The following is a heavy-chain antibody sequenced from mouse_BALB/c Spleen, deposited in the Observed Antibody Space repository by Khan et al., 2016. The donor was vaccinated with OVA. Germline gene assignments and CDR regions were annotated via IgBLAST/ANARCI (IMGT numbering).Heavy chain of an antibody. Sequence: VQLKQSGPGLVKPSQSLSLTCTVTGYSITTDYAWNWIRQFPGNKLEWMGYISYSGNTKYNPSLKSRISITRDTSKNQFFLQLKSVTTEDTARYYCARIYGGDFDDWGQGTILTVSS. V-gene: IGHV3-2*02. D-gene: IGHD1-1*01. CDR1: GYSITTDYA. CDR3: ARIYGGDFDD. CDR2: ISYSGNT. J-gene: IGHJ2*01.